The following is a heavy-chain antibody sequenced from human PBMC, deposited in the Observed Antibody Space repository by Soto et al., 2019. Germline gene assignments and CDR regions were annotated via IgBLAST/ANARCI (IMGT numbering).Heavy chain of an antibody. D-gene: IGHD3-22*01. CDR1: GFTFSSYA. J-gene: IGHJ4*02. V-gene: IGHV3-23*01. CDR2: ISGSGGRT. Sequence: GGSLRLSCAASGFTFSSYAMSWVRQAPGKGLEWVSAISGSGGRTYYADSVKGRFTISRDNSKNTLYLQMNSLRAEDPAVYYCAKASDYYDSRVSLDPPHLFEVGYWGQGTLVTVSS. CDR3: AKASDYYDSRVSLDPPHLFEVGY.